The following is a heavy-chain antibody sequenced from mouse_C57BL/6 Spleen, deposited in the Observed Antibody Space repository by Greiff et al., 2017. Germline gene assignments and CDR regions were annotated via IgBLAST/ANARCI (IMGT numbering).Heavy chain of an antibody. Sequence: QVQLKQPGAELVKPGASVKLSCKASGYTFTSYWMHWVKQRPGQGLEWIGMIHPNSGSTNYNEKFKSKATLTVDKSSSTAYMQLSSLTSEDSAVYYCARYYGSRGDYWGQGTTLTVSS. CDR2: IHPNSGST. J-gene: IGHJ2*01. CDR3: ARYYGSRGDY. D-gene: IGHD1-1*01. CDR1: GYTFTSYW. V-gene: IGHV1-64*01.